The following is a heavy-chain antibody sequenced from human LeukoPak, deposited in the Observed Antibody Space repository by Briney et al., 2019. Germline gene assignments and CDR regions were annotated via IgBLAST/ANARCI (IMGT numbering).Heavy chain of an antibody. D-gene: IGHD3-9*01. V-gene: IGHV3-23*01. J-gene: IGHJ4*02. Sequence: GRSLRLSCTASGFTFGDYAMSWVRQAPGKGLEWVSAISGSGGSTYYADSVKGRFTISRDNSKNTLYLQMNSLRAEDTAVYYCAKDGYDILTGYDYYFDYWGQGTLVTVSS. CDR1: GFTFGDYA. CDR2: ISGSGGST. CDR3: AKDGYDILTGYDYYFDY.